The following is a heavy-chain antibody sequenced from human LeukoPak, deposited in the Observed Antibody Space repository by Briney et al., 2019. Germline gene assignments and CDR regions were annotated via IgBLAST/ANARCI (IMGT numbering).Heavy chain of an antibody. V-gene: IGHV4-59*01. D-gene: IGHD3-10*01. CDR2: IYYSGST. Sequence: SETLSLTCTVSGGSISSYYWSWIRQPPGKGLEWIGYIYYSGSTNYNPSLKSRITISVDTSKNQFSLKLNSVTAADTAVYYCARITMVLGAFDIWGQGTMVTVSS. CDR3: ARITMVLGAFDI. J-gene: IGHJ3*02. CDR1: GGSISSYY.